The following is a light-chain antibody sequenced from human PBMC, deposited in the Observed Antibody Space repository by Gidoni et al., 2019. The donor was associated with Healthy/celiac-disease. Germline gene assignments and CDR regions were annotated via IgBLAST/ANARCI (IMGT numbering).Light chain of an antibody. CDR1: QSVSSSY. CDR3: QQWGT. V-gene: IGKV3-20*01. Sequence: EIVLTQSPGTLSLSPGERATLSCRASQSVSSSYLAWYQQKPGQDPRLLIYCASSRATGIPDRFSGSGSGTDVNLTISRLVPEDFAVYYCQQWGTFGQGTKVEIK. CDR2: CAS. J-gene: IGKJ1*01.